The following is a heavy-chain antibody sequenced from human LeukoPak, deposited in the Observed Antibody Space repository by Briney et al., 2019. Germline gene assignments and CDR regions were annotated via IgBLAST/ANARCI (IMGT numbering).Heavy chain of an antibody. CDR2: INPNSGGT. V-gene: IGHV1-2*02. Sequence: GASVKVSCKASGYTFTDYYMEWVRQAPGQGLEWMGWINPNSGGTNYAQKFQGRVTMTRDTSISTAYMELSSLKSEDTAVYYCARDPYYYDSSGPYSEGAFDIWGQGTMITVSS. CDR3: ARDPYYYDSSGPYSEGAFDI. D-gene: IGHD3-22*01. J-gene: IGHJ3*02. CDR1: GYTFTDYY.